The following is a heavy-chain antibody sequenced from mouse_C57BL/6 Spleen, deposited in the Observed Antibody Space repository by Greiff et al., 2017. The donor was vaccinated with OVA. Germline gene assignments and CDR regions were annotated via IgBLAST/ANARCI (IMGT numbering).Heavy chain of an antibody. CDR1: GYTFTSYW. CDR2: IYPGSGST. CDR3: AREGVTTYFDV. D-gene: IGHD2-2*01. V-gene: IGHV1-55*01. Sequence: LVESGAELVKPGASVKMSCKASGYTFTSYWITWVKQRPGQGLEWIGDIYPGSGSTNYNEKFKSKATLTVDTSSSTAYMQLSSLTSEDSAVYYCAREGVTTYFDVWGTGTTVTVSS. J-gene: IGHJ1*03.